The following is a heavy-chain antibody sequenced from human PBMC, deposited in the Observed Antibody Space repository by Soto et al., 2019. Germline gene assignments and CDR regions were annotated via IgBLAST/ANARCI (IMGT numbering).Heavy chain of an antibody. V-gene: IGHV4-4*02. CDR3: ARGHHYYYYIDV. J-gene: IGHJ6*03. Sequence: QVQLQESGPGLVKPSGTLSLTCSVSGDSISGSNWWSWVRQPPGEGLEWVGEIYHSGSTNYNPSLKSRVTISVDKSKNQFSLKLNSVTAADTAVYYCARGHHYYYYIDVWGKGTTVTVSS. CDR2: IYHSGST. CDR1: GDSISGSNW.